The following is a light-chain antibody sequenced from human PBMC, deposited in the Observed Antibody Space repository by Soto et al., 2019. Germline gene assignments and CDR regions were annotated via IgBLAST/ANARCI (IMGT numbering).Light chain of an antibody. CDR2: GAS. CDR1: QSVSSSY. J-gene: IGKJ2*01. Sequence: EIVLTQSPGTLSLSPGERATLSCRASQSVSSSYLAWYQQKPDQAPRLLIYGASSRATGIADRFSGSGSGTDVTLTISRLEAEDFAVYCCQQYGSSPPYTLGQWTTRELK. CDR3: QQYGSSPPYT. V-gene: IGKV3-20*01.